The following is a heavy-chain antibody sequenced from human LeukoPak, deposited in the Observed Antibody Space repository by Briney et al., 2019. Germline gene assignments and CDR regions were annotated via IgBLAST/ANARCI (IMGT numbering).Heavy chain of an antibody. J-gene: IGHJ6*03. Sequence: GGSLRLSCAASGFTFSSYAMSWVRQAPGKGLEWVSAIRGSGGSTYYADSVKGRFTISRDNSKNTLYLQMNSLRAEDTAVYYCAKARGDWLPNGGYYMDVWGKGTTVTVSS. CDR1: GFTFSSYA. V-gene: IGHV3-23*01. D-gene: IGHD3/OR15-3a*01. CDR2: IRGSGGST. CDR3: AKARGDWLPNGGYYMDV.